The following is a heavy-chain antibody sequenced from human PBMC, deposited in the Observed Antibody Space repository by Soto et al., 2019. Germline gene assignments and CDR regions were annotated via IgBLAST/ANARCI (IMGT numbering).Heavy chain of an antibody. J-gene: IGHJ5*02. Sequence: QMQLQESGPGLVKPSQTLSLICSVSGGSISRPGYYXXWIRQHPARGLEWIGSISYSANSNHNPSPQTRLSPAADRSQNSLCLRLNSATTAGTAAYYCARLPRDGTHFPDLWGQGDRVTFSS. V-gene: IGHV4-31*03. D-gene: IGHD1-7*01. CDR1: GGSISRPGYY. CDR3: ARLPRDGTHFPDL. CDR2: ISYSANS.